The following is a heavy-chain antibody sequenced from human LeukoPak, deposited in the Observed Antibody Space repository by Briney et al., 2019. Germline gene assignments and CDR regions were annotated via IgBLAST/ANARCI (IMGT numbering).Heavy chain of an antibody. D-gene: IGHD1-1*01. CDR3: ARYDPYYYYMDV. J-gene: IGHJ6*03. V-gene: IGHV4-34*01. Sequence: SETLSLTCAVYGGSFSGYYWSWIRQPPGKGLEWIGEINHSGSTNYNPSLKSRVTISVDTSKNQFSLKLSSVTAADTAVYYCARYDPYYYYMDVWGKGTTVTVSS. CDR1: GGSFSGYY. CDR2: INHSGST.